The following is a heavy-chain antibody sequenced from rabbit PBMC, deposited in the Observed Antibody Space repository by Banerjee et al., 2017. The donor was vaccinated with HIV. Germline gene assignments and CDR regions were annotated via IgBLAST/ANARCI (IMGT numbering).Heavy chain of an antibody. V-gene: IGHV1S45*01. CDR1: GFSFSSSYW. Sequence: QEQLEESGGDLVKPEGSLTLTCTASGFSFSSSYWICWVRQAPGKGLEWIACIYAGSSGSTYYASWAKGRFTISKTSSTTVTLQMTSLTAADTATYFCARDDAGYEPISYLHLWGPGTLVTVS. CDR2: IYAGSSGST. CDR3: ARDDAGYEPISYLHL. D-gene: IGHD4-2*01. J-gene: IGHJ4*01.